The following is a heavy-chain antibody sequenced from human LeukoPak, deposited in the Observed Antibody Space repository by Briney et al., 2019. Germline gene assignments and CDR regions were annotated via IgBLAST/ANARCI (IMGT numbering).Heavy chain of an antibody. CDR1: GVSVGSHF. D-gene: IGHD2-21*01. V-gene: IGHV4-4*07. CDR2: VSASGAI. Sequence: SETLSLTCSVSGVSVGSHFWSWVRQPAGKALEWIGRVSASGAISSNPSFNSRVTMSLDTSKNQFSLKLTSVTAADTAVYCARAYCGGDCTAGGAFDIWGQGTMVTVSS. CDR3: ARAYCGGDCTAGGAFDI. J-gene: IGHJ3*02.